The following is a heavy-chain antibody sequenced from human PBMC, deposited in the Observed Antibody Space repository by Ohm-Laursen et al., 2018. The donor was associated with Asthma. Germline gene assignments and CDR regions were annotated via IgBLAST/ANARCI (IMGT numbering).Heavy chain of an antibody. CDR1: GFTFSSYG. Sequence: SLRLSCAASGFTFSSYGMHWVRQAPGKGLEWVAVISYDGSNKYYADSVKGRFTISRDNSKNTLYLQMNSLRAEDTAVYYCARDWTSYSSGWGGYWGQGTLVTVSS. J-gene: IGHJ4*02. CDR3: ARDWTSYSSGWGGY. D-gene: IGHD6-19*01. V-gene: IGHV3-30*03. CDR2: ISYDGSNK.